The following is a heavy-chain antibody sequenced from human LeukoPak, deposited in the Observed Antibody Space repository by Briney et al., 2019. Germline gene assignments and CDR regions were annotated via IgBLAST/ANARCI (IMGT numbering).Heavy chain of an antibody. J-gene: IGHJ4*02. CDR3: AKEWYYYDSSGSLRQPYFDY. V-gene: IGHV3-15*01. D-gene: IGHD3-22*01. Sequence: GGSLRLSCAASGFTFSNAWMSWVRQAPGKGLEWVGRIKSKTDGGTTDYAAPVKGRFTISRDDSKNTLYLQMNSLRAEDTAVYYCAKEWYYYDSSGSLRQPYFDYWGQGTLVTVSP. CDR2: IKSKTDGGTT. CDR1: GFTFSNAW.